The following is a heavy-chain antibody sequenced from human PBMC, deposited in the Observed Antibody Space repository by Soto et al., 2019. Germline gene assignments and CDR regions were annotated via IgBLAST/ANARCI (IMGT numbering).Heavy chain of an antibody. CDR2: ISACNGNT. J-gene: IGHJ4*02. Sequence: VASVKVSCKASGYTFTSYGISWVRQAPGQGLEWMGWISACNGNTNYAQKLQGRVTMTTDTSTSTAYMELRSLRSDDTAVYYCARSPYCSGGSCYFFYYFDYWGQGTPVTVSS. CDR3: ARSPYCSGGSCYFFYYFDY. CDR1: GYTFTSYG. D-gene: IGHD2-15*01. V-gene: IGHV1-18*01.